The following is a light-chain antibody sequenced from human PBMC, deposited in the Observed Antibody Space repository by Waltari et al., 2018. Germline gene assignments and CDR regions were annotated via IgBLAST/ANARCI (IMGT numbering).Light chain of an antibody. Sequence: QSALTQPASVSGSPGESITISCTGTSSDVGGYNCVSWYQQHPGKAPKLMIYAVSNRPSGVSNRFSGSKSGNTASLTISGLQAEDEADYYCSSYTSSNTLVFGTGTKVTAL. CDR2: AVS. J-gene: IGLJ1*01. CDR1: SSDVGGYNC. V-gene: IGLV2-14*03. CDR3: SSYTSSNTLV.